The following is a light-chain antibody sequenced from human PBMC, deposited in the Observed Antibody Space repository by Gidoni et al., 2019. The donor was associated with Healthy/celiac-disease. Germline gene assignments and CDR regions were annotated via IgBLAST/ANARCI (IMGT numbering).Light chain of an antibody. CDR3: QQRSNWLT. V-gene: IGKV3-11*01. CDR2: EAS. Sequence: IVFTQSPATLSLSPGVSATLSCSTSQSVSSYLDWYQQKPGQAPRLLIYEASNRATGIPARCSGSGSGTDFTLTISSLEPEDFADYYCQQRSNWLTFGGGTKVEIK. CDR1: QSVSSY. J-gene: IGKJ4*01.